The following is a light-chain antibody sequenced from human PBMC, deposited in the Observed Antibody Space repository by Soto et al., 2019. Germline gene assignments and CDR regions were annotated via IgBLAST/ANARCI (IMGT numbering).Light chain of an antibody. Sequence: EIVMTPSPATLSVSPVERATLSCRASQSVSSNLAWYQQKPGQAPRLLIYGASTRATGIPARFSGSGSGTDFTLTISRLEPEDFAVYYCQQRINWPLFTFGPGTKVDIK. V-gene: IGKV3-15*01. CDR3: QQRINWPLFT. CDR1: QSVSSN. CDR2: GAS. J-gene: IGKJ3*01.